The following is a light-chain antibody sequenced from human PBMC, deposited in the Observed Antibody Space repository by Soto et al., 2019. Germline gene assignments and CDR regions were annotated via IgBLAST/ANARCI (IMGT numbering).Light chain of an antibody. V-gene: IGKV1-33*01. Sequence: DIQMTQSPSSLSASIGDRVTITCQASQDVTHYLNWYQQKPGKAPMLLIYDVSTLETGVPSRFSGSGSGTLFTLTISSLQPDDIATCYCQQYNKYVTFCQGTKVDLK. J-gene: IGKJ1*01. CDR1: QDVTHY. CDR3: QQYNKYVT. CDR2: DVS.